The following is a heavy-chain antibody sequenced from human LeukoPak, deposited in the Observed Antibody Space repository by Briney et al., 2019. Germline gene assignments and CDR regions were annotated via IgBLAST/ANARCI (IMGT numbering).Heavy chain of an antibody. J-gene: IGHJ4*02. CDR2: ISSSSTYI. D-gene: IGHD6-13*01. V-gene: IGHV3-21*01. CDR3: ARVLEAAAFDY. CDR1: GFTFNRRG. Sequence: GSLRLSCAASGFTFNRRGMHWVRQAPGKGLEWVSSISSSSTYIYSADSLKGRFTISRDNAKNSLYLQMNSLRAEDTAVYYCARVLEAAAFDYWGQGTLVTVSS.